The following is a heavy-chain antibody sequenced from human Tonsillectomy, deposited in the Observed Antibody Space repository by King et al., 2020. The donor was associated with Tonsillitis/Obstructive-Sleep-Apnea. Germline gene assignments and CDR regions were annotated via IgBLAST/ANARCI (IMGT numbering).Heavy chain of an antibody. Sequence: VQLVESGGGLVQPGGSLRLSCAASGFTFSSYAMSWVRQAPGKGLEWVSAISGSGGSTYYAAPVKGRFTISRDNSKNTRYLQMNSLRAEDTAVYYCAKVEGVYGSGSHDAFDIWGQGTMVTVSS. CDR3: AKVEGVYGSGSHDAFDI. V-gene: IGHV3-23*04. CDR1: GFTFSSYA. J-gene: IGHJ3*02. CDR2: ISGSGGST. D-gene: IGHD3-10*01.